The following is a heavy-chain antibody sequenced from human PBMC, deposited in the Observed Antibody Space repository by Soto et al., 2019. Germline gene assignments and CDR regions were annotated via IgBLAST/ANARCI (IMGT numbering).Heavy chain of an antibody. J-gene: IGHJ4*02. CDR2: IIPILGIA. CDR1: GGTVSSYT. Sequence: QVQLVQSGAEVKKPGSSVKVSCKASGGTVSSYTISWVRQAPGQGLEWMGRIIPILGIANYAQKFQGRVTITANKSTSTAYMELSSMRSEDTAVYYCAGDVGSSCWYWYFDYWGQGTLVTVSS. V-gene: IGHV1-69*08. D-gene: IGHD6-19*01. CDR3: AGDVGSSCWYWYFDY.